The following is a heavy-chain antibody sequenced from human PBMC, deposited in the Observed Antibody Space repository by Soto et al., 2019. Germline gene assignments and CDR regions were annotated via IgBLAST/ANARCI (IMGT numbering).Heavy chain of an antibody. CDR1: GFIFSSYA. J-gene: IGHJ4*02. V-gene: IGHV3-23*01. Sequence: GGSLRLSCVASGFIFSSYAMSWVRQAPGKGLEWASTITGSASETYYADSVKGRFTISRDNSKNRLYLQMNSLRAEDTALYFCAKDPDIVLVPVATTFDYWGRGTLVTVSS. D-gene: IGHD2-2*01. CDR2: ITGSASET. CDR3: AKDPDIVLVPVATTFDY.